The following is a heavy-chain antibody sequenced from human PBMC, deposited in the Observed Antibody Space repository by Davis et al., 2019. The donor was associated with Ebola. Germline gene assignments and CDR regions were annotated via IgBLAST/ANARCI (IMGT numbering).Heavy chain of an antibody. V-gene: IGHV3-9*01. D-gene: IGHD3-22*01. CDR3: AKSRRPYYYDSSGYYDGFDI. CDR1: GFTFGHYA. J-gene: IGHJ3*02. Sequence: GGSLRLSCAASGFTFGHYAMHWVRQAPGKGLEWVSGTGWNSGNIGYAGSVKGRFTISRDNAKNSLYLQMNSLRAGDTAVYYCAKSRRPYYYDSSGYYDGFDIWGQGTMVTVSS. CDR2: TGWNSGNI.